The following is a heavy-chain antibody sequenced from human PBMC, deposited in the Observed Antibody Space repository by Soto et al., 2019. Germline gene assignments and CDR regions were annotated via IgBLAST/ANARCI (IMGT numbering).Heavy chain of an antibody. CDR2: LTGNGGTT. Sequence: PGGSLRLSCEASGFTFSNIGMTWARQPPGKGLEWVPGLTGNGGTTYYADSVKGRFIISRENSRSTLSLQMNSLRVDDTAVYYCARGGQYQQPYQFGFWGQGTLVTVSS. D-gene: IGHD2-2*01. V-gene: IGHV3-23*01. CDR1: GFTFSNIG. J-gene: IGHJ4*02. CDR3: ARGGQYQQPYQFGF.